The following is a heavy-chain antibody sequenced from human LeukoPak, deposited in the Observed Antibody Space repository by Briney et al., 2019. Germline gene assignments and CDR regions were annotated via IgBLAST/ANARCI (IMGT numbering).Heavy chain of an antibody. CDR1: EFTFSSYL. CDR3: ARNYDVLTGYPYYFDH. Sequence: GGSLRLSCAASEFTFSSYLMCWVRQAPAKGLEWVASIKQEASEKYYVDSVKGRFTISRDNAKNSLYLQMSSLTPEDTAVYYCARNYDVLTGYPYYFDHWGQGILVTVSS. J-gene: IGHJ4*02. V-gene: IGHV3-7*01. D-gene: IGHD3-9*01. CDR2: IKQEASEK.